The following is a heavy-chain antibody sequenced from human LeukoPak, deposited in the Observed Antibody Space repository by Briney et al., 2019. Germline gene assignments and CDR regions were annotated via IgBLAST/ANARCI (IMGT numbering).Heavy chain of an antibody. J-gene: IGHJ4*02. CDR1: GNTFTGYY. D-gene: IGHD6-6*01. CDR3: ASLRIAARPYYFDY. Sequence: ASVKVSCKASGNTFTGYYMHWVRQAPGQGLEWMGWINPNSGGANYAQKFQGRVTMTRDTSISTAYMELSRLRSDDTAVYYCASLRIAARPYYFDYWGQGTLVTVSS. V-gene: IGHV1-2*02. CDR2: INPNSGGA.